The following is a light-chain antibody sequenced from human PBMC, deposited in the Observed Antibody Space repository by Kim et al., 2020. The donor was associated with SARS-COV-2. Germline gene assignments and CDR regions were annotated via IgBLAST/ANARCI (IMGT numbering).Light chain of an antibody. CDR3: NSRDNDGKVV. Sequence: SSELTQDPVVSVALGQTVTITCQGDSLRSYDASWYHQKAGQAPVLVIYGKNDRPSGIPDRFSGSGSGNTASLTITGAQAEDAADYYCNSRDNDGKVVFGG. CDR1: SLRSYD. V-gene: IGLV3-19*01. J-gene: IGLJ3*02. CDR2: GKN.